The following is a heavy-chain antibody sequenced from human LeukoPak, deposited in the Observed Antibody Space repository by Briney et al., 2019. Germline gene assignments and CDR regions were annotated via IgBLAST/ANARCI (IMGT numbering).Heavy chain of an antibody. CDR3: AHNSKLDQGIDY. CDR1: GYTFTSYG. Sequence: ASVNVSCKASGYTFTSYGINWVRHATGQGLEWMGWMSPNSGDTGYAQKFQGRLTITKDTSKNQVVLTMTNMDPVDTATYYCAHNSKLDQGIDYWGQGTLVTVSS. V-gene: IGHV1-8*01. D-gene: IGHD5-24*01. CDR2: MSPNSGDT. J-gene: IGHJ4*02.